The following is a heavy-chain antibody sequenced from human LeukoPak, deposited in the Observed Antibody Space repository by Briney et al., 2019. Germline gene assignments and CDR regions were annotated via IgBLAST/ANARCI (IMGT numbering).Heavy chain of an antibody. CDR3: AKDPTGIAAAGYFDY. D-gene: IGHD6-13*01. CDR2: ISGSGGST. Sequence: GGTLRLSRAASGFTFSSYGMSWVRQAPGKGLEWVSAISGSGGSTYYADSVKGRFTISRDNSKNTLYLQMNSLRAEDTAVYYCAKDPTGIAAAGYFDYWGQGTLVTVSS. CDR1: GFTFSSYG. V-gene: IGHV3-23*01. J-gene: IGHJ4*02.